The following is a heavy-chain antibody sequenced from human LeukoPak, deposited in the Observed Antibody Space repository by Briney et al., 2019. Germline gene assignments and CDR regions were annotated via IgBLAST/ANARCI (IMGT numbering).Heavy chain of an antibody. V-gene: IGHV1-2*02. CDR1: GYTFTGYY. J-gene: IGHJ4*02. Sequence: ASVKVSCKASGYTFTGYYMHWVRQAPGQGLEWMGCINPNSGGTNYAQKFQGRVTTTRDTSISTAYMELSRLRSDDTAVYYCARVITGGVDYWGQGTLVTVSS. CDR3: ARVITGGVDY. D-gene: IGHD3-16*01. CDR2: INPNSGGT.